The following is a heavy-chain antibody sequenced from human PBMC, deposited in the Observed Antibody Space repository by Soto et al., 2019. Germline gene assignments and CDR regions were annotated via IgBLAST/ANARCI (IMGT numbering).Heavy chain of an antibody. D-gene: IGHD5-12*01. V-gene: IGHV4-31*03. CDR1: GGSIRPGGSY. J-gene: IGHJ4*02. CDR2: IYYSGST. CDR3: ARAFGYSSYGYGYYFDY. Sequence: PSETLSLTSTVSGGSIRPGGSYWSSIRQHPGKGLEWIGYIYYSGSTYYNPSLKSRVTISVDTSKNQFSLKLSSVTAADTAVYYCARAFGYSSYGYGYYFDYWGQGTLVTVSS.